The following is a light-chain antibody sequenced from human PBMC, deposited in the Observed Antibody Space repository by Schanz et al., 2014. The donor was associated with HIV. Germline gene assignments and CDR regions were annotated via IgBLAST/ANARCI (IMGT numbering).Light chain of an antibody. CDR1: QGISSY. J-gene: IGKJ5*01. CDR2: DAS. V-gene: IGKV1-9*01. CDR3: LQHNTYPLT. Sequence: DIQLTQSPSFLSASVGDRVTLTCRASQGISSYLAWYQQKPGKAPRLLIFDASIVQSGVPSRFSGSGFGTEFTLTVNSLQPEDFATYYCLQHNTYPLTFGQGTRLETK.